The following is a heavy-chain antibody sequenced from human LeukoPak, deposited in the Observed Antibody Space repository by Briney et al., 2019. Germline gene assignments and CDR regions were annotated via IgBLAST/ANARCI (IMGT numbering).Heavy chain of an antibody. D-gene: IGHD3-22*01. CDR2: ISGSGGST. CDR3: AKDSSSTSWLTYYYDSSGYSYFDY. Sequence: PGGSLRLSCAAPGFTFSSYAMSWVRQAPGKGLEWVSAISGSGGSTYYADSVKGRFIISRDNSKNTLYLQMNSLRAEDTAVYYCAKDSSSTSWLTYYYDSSGYSYFDYWGQGTLVTVSS. V-gene: IGHV3-23*01. CDR1: GFTFSSYA. J-gene: IGHJ4*02.